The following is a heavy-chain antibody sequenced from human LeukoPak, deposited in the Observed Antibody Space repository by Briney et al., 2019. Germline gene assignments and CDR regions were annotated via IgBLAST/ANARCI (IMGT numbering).Heavy chain of an antibody. CDR1: GYTFTGYY. D-gene: IGHD3-3*01. CDR3: ATAYYDFWSGYYSMDY. Sequence: ASVKVSCKASGYTFTGYYMHWVRQAPGQGLEWMGWINPNSGGTNYAQKFQGRVTMTRDTSISTAYMELRSLRSDDTAVYYCATAYYDFWSGYYSMDYWGQGTLVTVSS. V-gene: IGHV1-2*02. J-gene: IGHJ4*02. CDR2: INPNSGGT.